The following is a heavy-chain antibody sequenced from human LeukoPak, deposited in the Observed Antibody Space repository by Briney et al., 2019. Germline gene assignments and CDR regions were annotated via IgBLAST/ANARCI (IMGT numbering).Heavy chain of an antibody. D-gene: IGHD5-12*01. J-gene: IGHJ4*02. V-gene: IGHV3-64D*06. CDR3: VGDQVDDTGYLR. CDR2: INGDGRTT. CDR1: GFTFSSYG. Sequence: GRSLRLSCAASGFTFSSYGMHWVRQAPGKGLEYVSVINGDGRTTYYIDSVKGRFTISRDNSKNTLYLQMSSLRADDTAVYYCVGDQVDDTGYLRWGQGTRVTVSA.